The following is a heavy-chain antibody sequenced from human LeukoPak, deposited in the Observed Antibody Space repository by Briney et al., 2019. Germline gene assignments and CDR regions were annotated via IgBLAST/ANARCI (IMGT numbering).Heavy chain of an antibody. V-gene: IGHV3-30*02. CDR1: GFTFSSFG. CDR3: AKDAVAGTQDYYYMDV. Sequence: GGSLRLSCAASGFTFSSFGMHWVRQAPGKGLEWVAFIRYDGSNKYYPDSVKGRFTISRDNSKNTLYLQMNSLRTEDTAVYYCAKDAVAGTQDYYYMDVWGKGTTVTVSS. D-gene: IGHD6-19*01. J-gene: IGHJ6*03. CDR2: IRYDGSNK.